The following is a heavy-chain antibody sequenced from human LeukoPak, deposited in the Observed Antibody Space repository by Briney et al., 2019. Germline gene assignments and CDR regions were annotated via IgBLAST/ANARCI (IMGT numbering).Heavy chain of an antibody. Sequence: PGGSLRLSCEGSGFTFNGYAFSWVRQAPGKGLDWVAVTGGSDDNTHYADSVKGRFTISRDNSEKRLFLQMNSLRPDDSALYYCTKDLMTGFSSGWYFAYWGQGTLVTVSS. J-gene: IGHJ4*02. CDR2: TGGSDDNT. CDR1: GFTFNGYA. D-gene: IGHD6-19*01. CDR3: TKDLMTGFSSGWYFAY. V-gene: IGHV3-23*01.